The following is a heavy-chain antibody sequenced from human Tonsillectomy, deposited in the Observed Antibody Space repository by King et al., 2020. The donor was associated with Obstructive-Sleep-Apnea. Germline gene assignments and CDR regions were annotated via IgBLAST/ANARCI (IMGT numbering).Heavy chain of an antibody. V-gene: IGHV5-51*01. CDR1: GYRVTCDW. CDR3: AARSGYYLHDAFDI. Sequence: VQLVESGAEVKKPGESLKISCKGSGYRVTCDWIGWVRQMPGKGLEWIGIIYPCDSDTRYSPSFQGQFTISADKSISTAYLQWSSLKASDTAMYYCAARSGYYLHDAFDIWGQGTMVTVSS. J-gene: IGHJ3*02. CDR2: IYPCDSDT. D-gene: IGHD3-22*01.